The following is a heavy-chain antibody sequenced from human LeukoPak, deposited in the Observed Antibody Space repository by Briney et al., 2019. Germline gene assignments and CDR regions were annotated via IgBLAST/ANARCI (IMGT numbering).Heavy chain of an antibody. CDR3: AKGGGGWLCDY. V-gene: IGHV3-30*18. Sequence: PGGSLRLSCAASGFTFSSYGMHWVRQAPGKGLEWVAVISYDGSNKYYADSVKGRFTISRDNSKNTLYLQMNSLRAEDTAVYYCAKGGGGWLCDYWGQGTLVTVSS. CDR2: ISYDGSNK. D-gene: IGHD5-12*01. J-gene: IGHJ4*02. CDR1: GFTFSSYG.